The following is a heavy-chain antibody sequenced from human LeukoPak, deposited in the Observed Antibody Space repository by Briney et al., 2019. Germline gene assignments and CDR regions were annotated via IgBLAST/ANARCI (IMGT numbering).Heavy chain of an antibody. D-gene: IGHD5-12*01. V-gene: IGHV4-59*01. J-gene: IGHJ4*02. CDR3: ARGYTRYYFDY. CDR2: IYYSGST. Sequence: PSETLSLTCTVSGGSISSYYWSWIRQPPGKGLEWIGYIYYSGSTNYNPSLKSRVTISVDTSKNQFSLKLSSVTAADTAVYYCARGYTRYYFDYWGQGTLVTVSS. CDR1: GGSISSYY.